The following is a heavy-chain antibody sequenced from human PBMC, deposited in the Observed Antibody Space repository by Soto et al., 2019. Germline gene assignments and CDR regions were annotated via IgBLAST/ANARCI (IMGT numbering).Heavy chain of an antibody. J-gene: IGHJ4*02. V-gene: IGHV1-46*01. CDR1: GYTFTSNY. D-gene: IGHD2-21*02. CDR3: ERLPTGVTHKGEDY. Sequence: QVQLVQSGAEVKKPGASVKVSCKASGYTFTSNYIHWVRQAPGQGLEWMGTINTSSGSTYFAQKFQGTLSMPRDTSTRTADMDLSSLRFDDTAVFYCERLPTGVTHKGEDYWGQGTLVTVSS. CDR2: INTSSGST.